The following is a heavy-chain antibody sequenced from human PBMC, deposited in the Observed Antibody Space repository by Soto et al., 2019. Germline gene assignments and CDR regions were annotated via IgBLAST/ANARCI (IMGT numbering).Heavy chain of an antibody. D-gene: IGHD3-3*01. J-gene: IGHJ4*02. V-gene: IGHV6-1*01. CDR3: AREVRFLEWLSPSDYFDY. CDR1: GDSVSSNSSA. CDR2: TYYRSKWYN. Sequence: PSQTLSLTCAISGDSVSSNSSAWNWIRQSPSRGLECLGRTYYRSKWYNDYAVSVKSRITINPDTSKNQFSLQLNSVTPEDAAVYYCAREVRFLEWLSPSDYFDYWGQGTLVTVSS.